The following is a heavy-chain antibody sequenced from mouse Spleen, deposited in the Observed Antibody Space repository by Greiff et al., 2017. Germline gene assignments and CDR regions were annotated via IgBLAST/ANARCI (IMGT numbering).Heavy chain of an antibody. D-gene: IGHD3-1*01. Sequence: EVMLVESGGGLVKPGGSLKLSCAASGFTFSSYGMSWVRQTPEKRLEWVATISGGGSYTYYPDSVKGRFTISRDNAKNNLYLQMSSLRSEDTALYYCARQLGLRSTYYAMDYWGQGTSVTVSS. J-gene: IGHJ4*01. CDR3: ARQLGLRSTYYAMDY. CDR1: GFTFSSYG. CDR2: ISGGGSYT. V-gene: IGHV5-9-2*01.